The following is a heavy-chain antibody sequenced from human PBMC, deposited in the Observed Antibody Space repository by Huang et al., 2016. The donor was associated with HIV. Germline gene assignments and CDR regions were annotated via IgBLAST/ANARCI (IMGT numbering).Heavy chain of an antibody. D-gene: IGHD6-13*01. CDR1: GGSVRGHY. CDR3: ARASWYEPRSWYFGL. Sequence: QVQLQQWGAGLLKPSETLSLTCAVYGGSVRGHYWSWIRQPPGKGLEWIAEINDNGYTNDNPSLKSRVTISVHTSRNQFSLKLNSVTAADAAVYYCARASWYEPRSWYFGLWGRGTLVTVSS. CDR2: INDNGYT. J-gene: IGHJ2*01. V-gene: IGHV4-34*01.